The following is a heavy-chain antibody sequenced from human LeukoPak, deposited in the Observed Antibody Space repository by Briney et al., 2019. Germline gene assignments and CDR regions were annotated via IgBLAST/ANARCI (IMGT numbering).Heavy chain of an antibody. CDR3: ARVPIAAAGTLDY. D-gene: IGHD6-13*01. CDR1: GFTFSSYS. V-gene: IGHV3-21*01. CDR2: ISSSSSYI. J-gene: IGHJ4*02. Sequence: GGSLRLSCAASGFTFSSYSMNWVRQAPGQGLEWVSSISSSSSYIYYADSVKGRFTISRDNAKNSLYLQMNSLRAEDTAVYYCARVPIAAAGTLDYWGQGTLVTVSS.